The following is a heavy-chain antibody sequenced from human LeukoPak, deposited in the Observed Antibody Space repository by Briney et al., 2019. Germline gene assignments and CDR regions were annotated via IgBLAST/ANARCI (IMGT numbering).Heavy chain of an antibody. CDR3: ARHPGSGWYSNAFDI. V-gene: IGHV4-34*01. J-gene: IGHJ3*02. D-gene: IGHD6-19*01. CDR2: INHSGST. CDR1: GGSFSGYY. Sequence: SETLSLTCAVYGGSFSGYYWSWIRQPPGKGLEWIGEINHSGSTNYNPSLKSRVTISVDTSKNQFSLKLSSVTAADTAVYYCARHPGSGWYSNAFDIWGQGTMVTVSS.